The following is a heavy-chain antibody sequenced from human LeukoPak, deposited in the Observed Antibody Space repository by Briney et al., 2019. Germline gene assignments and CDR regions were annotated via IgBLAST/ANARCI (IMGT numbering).Heavy chain of an antibody. CDR3: AKAPGDYYYYMDV. Sequence: GGSLRLSCAASGFTFSSYEMNWVRQAPGKGLEWVSFISSSGSTIYYADSVKGRFTISRDNAKNSLYLQMNNLRAEDTAVYFCAKAPGDYYYYMDVWGKGTTVTISS. CDR1: GFTFSSYE. CDR2: ISSSGSTI. V-gene: IGHV3-48*03. J-gene: IGHJ6*03.